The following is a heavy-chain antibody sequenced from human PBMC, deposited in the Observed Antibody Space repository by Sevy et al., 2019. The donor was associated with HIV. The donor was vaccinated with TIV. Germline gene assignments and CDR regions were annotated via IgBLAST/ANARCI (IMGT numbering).Heavy chain of an antibody. J-gene: IGHJ4*02. CDR3: ARLGSSWYFDY. V-gene: IGHV4-39*01. CDR1: GGSISSSSYY. Sequence: SETLSLTCTVSGGSISSSSYYWGWIRQPPGKGLEWIGSIYYSGSTYYYPSLKSRVTISVDTSKNQFSLKLSSVTAADTAVYYCARLGSSWYFDYWGQGTLVTVSS. CDR2: IYYSGST. D-gene: IGHD6-13*01.